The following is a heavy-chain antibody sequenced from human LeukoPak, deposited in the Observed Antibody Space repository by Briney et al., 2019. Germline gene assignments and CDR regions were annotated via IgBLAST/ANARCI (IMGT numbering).Heavy chain of an antibody. D-gene: IGHD6-13*01. CDR3: ARVGSSWQTIDY. CDR2: MNPNSGNT. J-gene: IGHJ4*02. V-gene: IGHV1-8*02. Sequence: ASVKVSCKASGYTFTGYYMHWVRQAPGQGLEWMGWMNPNSGNTGYAQKFQGRVTMTRNIFISTAYMELSSLRSEDTAVYYCARVGSSWQTIDYWGQGTLVTVSS. CDR1: GYTFTGYY.